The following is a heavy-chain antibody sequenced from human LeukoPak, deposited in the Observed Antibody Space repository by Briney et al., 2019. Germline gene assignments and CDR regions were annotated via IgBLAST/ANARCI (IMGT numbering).Heavy chain of an antibody. CDR3: VRHIDSSGGLGGHFVY. J-gene: IGHJ4*02. Sequence: SETLSLTCTVSGDSISGSSYHWGWIRQPPGKGLEWIGSIFYSGSTYYNPSLKSRVTISVDTSKNQFSVKLNSVTAADTTVYYCVRHIDSSGGLGGHFVYWGQGTLVTVSS. CDR1: GDSISGSSYH. D-gene: IGHD3-22*01. V-gene: IGHV4-39*01. CDR2: IFYSGST.